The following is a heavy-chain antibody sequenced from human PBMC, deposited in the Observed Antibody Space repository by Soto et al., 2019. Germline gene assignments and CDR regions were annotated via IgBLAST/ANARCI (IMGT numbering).Heavy chain of an antibody. CDR3: AKDHPPYYYDSSGYYDY. D-gene: IGHD3-22*01. CDR1: GFTFSSYA. V-gene: IGHV3-23*01. Sequence: GGSLRLSCVASGFTFSSYAMSWVRQAPGKGLEWVSAISGSGGSTYYADSVKGRFTISRDNSKNTLYLQMNSLRAEDTAVYYCAKDHPPYYYDSSGYYDYWGQGTLVTVSS. J-gene: IGHJ4*02. CDR2: ISGSGGST.